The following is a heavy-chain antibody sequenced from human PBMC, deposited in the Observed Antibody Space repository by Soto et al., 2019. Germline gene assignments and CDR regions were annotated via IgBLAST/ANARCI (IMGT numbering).Heavy chain of an antibody. CDR1: GGSISNYY. D-gene: IGHD6-13*01. CDR3: ARGVPAAGTDWFDP. Sequence: SETLSLTCTVSGGSISNYYWSWIRQSAEKRLEWIGRVSSTGSSYYNPSLKSRVTISVDTSKNQVSLNLTSVTAADTAVYYCARGVPAAGTDWFDPWGQGTLVTVSS. V-gene: IGHV4-4*07. CDR2: VSSTGSS. J-gene: IGHJ5*02.